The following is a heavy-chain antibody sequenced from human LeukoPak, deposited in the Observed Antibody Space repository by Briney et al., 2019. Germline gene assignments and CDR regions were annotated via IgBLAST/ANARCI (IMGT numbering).Heavy chain of an antibody. D-gene: IGHD3-10*01. CDR2: IKQDGSEK. CDR3: ARVKGSGSYLTPFYYYMDV. J-gene: IGHJ6*03. Sequence: GGSLRLSCAASGFTFSSYWMSWVRQAPGKGLEWVANIKQDGSEKYYVDSVKGRFTISRDNAKNSLYLQMNSLRAEDTAVYYCARVKGSGSYLTPFYYYMDVWGKGTTVTVSS. CDR1: GFTFSSYW. V-gene: IGHV3-7*01.